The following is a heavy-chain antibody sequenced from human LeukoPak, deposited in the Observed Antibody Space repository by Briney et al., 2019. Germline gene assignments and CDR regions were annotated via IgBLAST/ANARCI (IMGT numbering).Heavy chain of an antibody. V-gene: IGHV3-30*18. CDR3: AKVSGSLFGELADY. CDR2: ISYDGSNK. CDR1: GFTFSSYG. J-gene: IGHJ4*02. D-gene: IGHD3-10*02. Sequence: GGSLRLSCAASGFTFSSYGMHWVRQAPGKGLEWVAVISYDGSNKYYADSVKGRFTISRDNSKNTLYLRMNSLRAEDTAVYYCAKVSGSLFGELADYWGQGTLVTVSS.